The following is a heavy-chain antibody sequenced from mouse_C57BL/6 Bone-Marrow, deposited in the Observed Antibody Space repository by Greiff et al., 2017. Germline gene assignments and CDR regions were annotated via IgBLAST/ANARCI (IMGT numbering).Heavy chain of an antibody. CDR1: GYAFSSYW. Sequence: VQLQQSGAELVKPGASVKISCKASGYAFSSYWMNWVKQRPGKGLEWIGQIYPGDGDTNYNGKFKGKATLTADKSSSTAYMQCSSLTSDDSAVYFCARYGIYYGSSYGAWFAYWGQGTLVTVSA. CDR2: IYPGDGDT. D-gene: IGHD1-1*01. J-gene: IGHJ3*01. V-gene: IGHV1-80*01. CDR3: ARYGIYYGSSYGAWFAY.